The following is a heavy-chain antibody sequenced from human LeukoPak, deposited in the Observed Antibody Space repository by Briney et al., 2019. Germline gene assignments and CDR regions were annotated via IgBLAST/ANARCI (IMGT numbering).Heavy chain of an antibody. CDR3: AREPPDTTVTPNYFDY. CDR1: GFTFSSYG. J-gene: IGHJ4*02. D-gene: IGHD4-17*01. CDR2: IWYDGSNK. Sequence: GRSLRLSCAASGFTFSSYGMHWVRQAPGKGLEWVAVIWYDGSNKYYADSVKGRFTISRDNSKNTLYLQMNSLRAEDTAVCYCAREPPDTTVTPNYFDYWGQGTLVTVSS. V-gene: IGHV3-33*01.